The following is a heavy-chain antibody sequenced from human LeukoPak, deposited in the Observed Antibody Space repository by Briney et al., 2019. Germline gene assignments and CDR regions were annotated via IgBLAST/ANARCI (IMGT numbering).Heavy chain of an antibody. D-gene: IGHD3-22*01. CDR3: ARGWITMIVGFDY. Sequence: PSETLSLTCAVYGGSFSGYYWSWIRQPPGKGLEWIGEINHSGSTNYDPSLKSRVTISVDTSKNQFSLKLSSVTAADTAVYYCARGWITMIVGFDYWGQGTLVTVSS. CDR2: INHSGST. CDR1: GGSFSGYY. V-gene: IGHV4-34*01. J-gene: IGHJ4*02.